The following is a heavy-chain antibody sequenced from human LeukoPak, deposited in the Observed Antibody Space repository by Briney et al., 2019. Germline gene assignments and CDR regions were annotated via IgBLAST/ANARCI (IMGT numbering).Heavy chain of an antibody. J-gene: IGHJ4*02. V-gene: IGHV3-53*01. CDR1: GFTFSSYA. Sequence: GGSLRLSCAASGFTFSSYAMSWVRQAPGKGLEWVSFIYSDNTHYSDSVKGRFTISRDNSKNTLYLQMNSLRAEDTAVYYCARDRYSGSYPLDYWGQGTLVTVSS. CDR2: IYSDNT. CDR3: ARDRYSGSYPLDY. D-gene: IGHD1-26*01.